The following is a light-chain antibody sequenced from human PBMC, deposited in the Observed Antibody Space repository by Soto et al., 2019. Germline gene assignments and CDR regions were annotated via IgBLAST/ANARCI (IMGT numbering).Light chain of an antibody. CDR2: KAS. CDR1: QNIETW. CDR3: QQYINRWT. J-gene: IGKJ1*01. Sequence: TQSPSTLSASVGDRVTITCRASQNIETWLAWYQQKPGKAPKLMIYKASSLEGGVPSRFSGSGSGTEFTLTISSLQSDDFATYYCQQYINRWTFGEGTEVEIK. V-gene: IGKV1-5*03.